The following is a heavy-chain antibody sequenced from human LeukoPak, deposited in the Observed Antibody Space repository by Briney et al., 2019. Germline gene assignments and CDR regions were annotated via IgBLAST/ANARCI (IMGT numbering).Heavy chain of an antibody. CDR2: IYYSGST. J-gene: IGHJ6*02. Sequence: PSETLSLTCTVSDGSISNGGYFWSWIRQPPGKGLEWIGYIYYSGSTNYNPSLKSRVTISVDTSKNQFSLHLSSVTAADTAVYYCARDSTYYYDSSGFYYNYYGMDVWGQGTTVTVSS. D-gene: IGHD3-22*01. CDR3: ARDSTYYYDSSGFYYNYYGMDV. CDR1: DGSISNGGYF. V-gene: IGHV4-61*08.